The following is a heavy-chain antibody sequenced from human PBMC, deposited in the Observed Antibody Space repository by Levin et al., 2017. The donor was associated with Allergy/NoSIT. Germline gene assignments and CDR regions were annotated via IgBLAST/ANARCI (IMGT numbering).Heavy chain of an antibody. CDR2: ITDSGLTT. CDR3: AKDIVSGDGILSFDV. Sequence: GESLKISCAASGFTFTIYAMSWVRQAPGKGLEWVSGITDSGLTTYFADSVKGRFTISRDNSKNTLYLQINSLRADDTAVYYCAKDIVSGDGILSFDVWGQGTMVTVSS. J-gene: IGHJ3*01. CDR1: GFTFTIYA. V-gene: IGHV3-23*01. D-gene: IGHD2-15*01.